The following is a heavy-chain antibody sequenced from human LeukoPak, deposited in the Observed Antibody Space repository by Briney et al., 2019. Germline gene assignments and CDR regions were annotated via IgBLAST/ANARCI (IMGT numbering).Heavy chain of an antibody. Sequence: ASVKVSCKASGYTFTGYYMHWVRQAPGQGLEWMGRINPNSGGTNYAQKFQGRVPMTRDTSISTAYMELSRLRSDDTAVYYCARVSFYSSSSSYWGQGTLVTVSS. CDR3: ARVSFYSSSSSY. V-gene: IGHV1-2*06. D-gene: IGHD6-6*01. CDR2: INPNSGGT. CDR1: GYTFTGYY. J-gene: IGHJ4*02.